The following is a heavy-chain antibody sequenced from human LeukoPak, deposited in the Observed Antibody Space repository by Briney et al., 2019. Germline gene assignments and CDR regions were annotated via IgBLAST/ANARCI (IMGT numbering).Heavy chain of an antibody. Sequence: SETLSLTGAVYGGSFSGYCWSWIRQPPGKGLEWIGEINHSGSTNYNPSLKSRVTISVDTSKNQFSLKLSSVTAADTAVYYCARVKVPAAPSYYYYYYYMDVWGKGTTVTVSS. CDR2: INHSGST. CDR1: GGSFSGYC. D-gene: IGHD2-2*01. J-gene: IGHJ6*03. V-gene: IGHV4-34*01. CDR3: ARVKVPAAPSYYYYYYYMDV.